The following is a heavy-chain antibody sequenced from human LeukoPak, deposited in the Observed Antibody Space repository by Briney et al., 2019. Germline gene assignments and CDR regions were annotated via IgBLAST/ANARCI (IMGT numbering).Heavy chain of an antibody. D-gene: IGHD2-2*01. Sequence: GGSLRLSCAASGFTFNNYAMNWVRQAPGKGLEWVSGISGFGGSTYYAPSVKGRFTISRDNSKNTLYLQINALRPEDTAMYYCAKAIVAGAPGRFDYWGQGTLVTVSS. CDR1: GFTFNNYA. CDR2: ISGFGGST. CDR3: AKAIVAGAPGRFDY. V-gene: IGHV3-23*01. J-gene: IGHJ4*02.